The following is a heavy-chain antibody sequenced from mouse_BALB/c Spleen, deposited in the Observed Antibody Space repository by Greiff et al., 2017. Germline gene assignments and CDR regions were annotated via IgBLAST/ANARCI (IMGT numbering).Heavy chain of an antibody. Sequence: EVQGVESGGGLVKPGGSLKLSCAASGFTFSSYDMSWVRQTPEKRLEWVASISSGGSTYYPDSVKGRFTISRDNARNILYLQMSSLRSEDTAMYYCAREPYDYDDYFDYWGQGTTLTVSS. J-gene: IGHJ2*01. CDR3: AREPYDYDDYFDY. CDR1: GFTFSSYD. V-gene: IGHV5-6-5*01. CDR2: ISSGGST. D-gene: IGHD2-4*01.